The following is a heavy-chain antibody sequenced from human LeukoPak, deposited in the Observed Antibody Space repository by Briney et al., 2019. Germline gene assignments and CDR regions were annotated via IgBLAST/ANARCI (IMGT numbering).Heavy chain of an antibody. V-gene: IGHV3-9*01. Sequence: GGSLRLSCAASGFTFDDYAVHWVRQAPGKGLEWVSGISWNSGSIGYADSVKGRFTTSRDNAKNSLYLQMNSLRAEDTALYYCAKVGSEYYYDSSGPYGMDVWGQGTTVTVSS. J-gene: IGHJ6*02. CDR1: GFTFDDYA. CDR2: ISWNSGSI. D-gene: IGHD3-22*01. CDR3: AKVGSEYYYDSSGPYGMDV.